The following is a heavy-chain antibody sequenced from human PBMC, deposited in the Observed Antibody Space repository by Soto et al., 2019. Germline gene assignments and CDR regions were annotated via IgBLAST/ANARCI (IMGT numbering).Heavy chain of an antibody. CDR1: GFTFSNYA. D-gene: IGHD3-10*01. CDR3: AKGPLDYGSRPEY. J-gene: IGHJ4*02. CDR2: ISGSGGST. Sequence: EVQLLESGGGLVQPGGSLRLSCAASGFTFSNYAMIWVRQAPGKGLEWVSGISGSGGSTYYADSVKGRFTISRDNSKNTLYLQVNSLRAEDPDVYYCAKGPLDYGSRPEYWGQGTLVTVSS. V-gene: IGHV3-23*01.